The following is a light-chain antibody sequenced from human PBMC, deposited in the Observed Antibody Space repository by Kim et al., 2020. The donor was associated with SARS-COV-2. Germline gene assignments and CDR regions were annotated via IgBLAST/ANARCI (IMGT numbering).Light chain of an antibody. Sequence: ATLSLSPGERATRSCRASQSVSSYLAWYQQKPGQAPRLLIYDASNRATGIPARFSGSGSGTDFTLTISSLEPEDFAVYYCQQRRTFGQGTRLEIK. CDR2: DAS. J-gene: IGKJ5*01. CDR3: QQRRT. V-gene: IGKV3-11*01. CDR1: QSVSSY.